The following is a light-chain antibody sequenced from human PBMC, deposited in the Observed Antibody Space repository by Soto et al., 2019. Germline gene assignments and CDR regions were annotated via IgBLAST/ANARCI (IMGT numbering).Light chain of an antibody. Sequence: QSALTQPPSASGSPGQSVTISCTGTSTDVGDYKYVFWYQQHPGKAPKLLIYEVNKRPSGVPDRFSGSKSGNTASLTVSGLQAEDEADYYCSSLAGGTLVFGGGTQVTVL. CDR1: STDVGDYKY. CDR3: SSLAGGTLV. V-gene: IGLV2-8*01. CDR2: EVN. J-gene: IGLJ2*01.